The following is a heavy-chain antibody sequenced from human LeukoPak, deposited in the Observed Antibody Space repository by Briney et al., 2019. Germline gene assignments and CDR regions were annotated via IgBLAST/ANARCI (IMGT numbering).Heavy chain of an antibody. V-gene: IGHV3-43*02. CDR1: GFTFDEYA. CDR3: AKDLTSVYDAFNI. J-gene: IGHJ3*02. Sequence: GGSLRLSCAASGFTFDEYAIHWVRQAPGKGLEWVSLISGDGVRTFYRDSVKGRSTISRDNSKNSLYLQMNSLRTEDTALYYCAKDLTSVYDAFNIWGQGTMVTVSS. CDR2: ISGDGVRT.